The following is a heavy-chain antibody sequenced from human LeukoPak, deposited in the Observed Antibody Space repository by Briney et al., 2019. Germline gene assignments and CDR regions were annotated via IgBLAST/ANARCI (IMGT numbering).Heavy chain of an antibody. V-gene: IGHV4-4*07. J-gene: IGHJ5*02. CDR2: IYTSGST. CDR3: ARLYSSGWSSLGWFDP. Sequence: SETLSLTCTVSGGSISSYYWSRIRQPAGKGLEWIGRIYTSGSTNYNPSLKSRVTMSVDTSKNQFSLKLSSVTAADTAVYYCARLYSSGWSSLGWFDPWGQGTLVTVSS. CDR1: GGSISSYY. D-gene: IGHD6-19*01.